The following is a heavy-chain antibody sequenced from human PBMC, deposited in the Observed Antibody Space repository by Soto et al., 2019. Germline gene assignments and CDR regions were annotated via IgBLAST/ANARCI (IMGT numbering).Heavy chain of an antibody. CDR2: ISGSGGST. D-gene: IGHD7-27*01. CDR3: AKEVSLGSTVDLGY. V-gene: IGHV3-23*01. Sequence: GVLRLSCAASGFTFSDYAMSWVRQSPGKGLEWVSTISGSGGSTYYADAVKGRFSISRDNSMGTLYLQMKSLRVEDTAIYYCAKEVSLGSTVDLGYWGQGTLVTVSS. CDR1: GFTFSDYA. J-gene: IGHJ4*02.